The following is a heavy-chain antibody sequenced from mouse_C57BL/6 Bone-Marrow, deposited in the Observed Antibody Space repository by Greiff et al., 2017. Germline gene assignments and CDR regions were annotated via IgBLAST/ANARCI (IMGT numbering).Heavy chain of an antibody. J-gene: IGHJ1*03. CDR3: ALITTVVATSDV. Sequence: QVHVKQPGAELVKPGASVKLSCKASGYTFTSYWMHWVKQRPGRGLEWIGRIDPNSGGTTYNEKFKSKATLTVDKPSSTAYMQLSSLTSADSAVYYCALITTVVATSDVWGTGTTVTVSS. V-gene: IGHV1-72*01. D-gene: IGHD1-1*01. CDR2: IDPNSGGT. CDR1: GYTFTSYW.